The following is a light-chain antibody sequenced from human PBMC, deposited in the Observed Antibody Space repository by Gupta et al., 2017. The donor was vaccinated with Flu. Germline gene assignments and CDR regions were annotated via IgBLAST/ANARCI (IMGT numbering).Light chain of an antibody. CDR1: SGHTTYA. J-gene: IGLJ3*02. CDR3: QTWGTGSNWV. CDR2: LNSDGSH. Sequence: QLVLTQSPSASASLGASVKLTCTLSSGHTTYAIAWHQQPPEKGPRYLMKLNSDGSHSKGDGIPDRFSGSSSGAERYLTISSLQSEDEADYYCQTWGTGSNWVFGGGTKLTVL. V-gene: IGLV4-69*01.